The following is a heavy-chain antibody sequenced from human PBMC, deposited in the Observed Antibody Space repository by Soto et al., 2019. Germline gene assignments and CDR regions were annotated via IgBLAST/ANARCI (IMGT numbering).Heavy chain of an antibody. D-gene: IGHD3-3*01. CDR2: ISGGGDAS. Sequence: PGGSLRFSCTASGFTFSSYAMDWVRQAPGKGLEWLSAISGGGDASHYADSLKGRFTISRDNSENTLFLQMSSLRAEDTAVYYCAKRPTDFWSGYWPSDYWGQGTLVTVSS. CDR3: AKRPTDFWSGYWPSDY. V-gene: IGHV3-23*01. CDR1: GFTFSSYA. J-gene: IGHJ4*02.